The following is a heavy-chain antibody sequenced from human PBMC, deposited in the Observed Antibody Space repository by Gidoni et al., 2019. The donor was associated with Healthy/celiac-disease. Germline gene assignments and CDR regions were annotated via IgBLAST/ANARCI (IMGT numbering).Heavy chain of an antibody. V-gene: IGHV3-9*01. D-gene: IGHD1-26*01. CDR2: GKI. Sequence: GKIYGADSVKGRFTISRDNAKNSLYLQMNSLRAEDTALYYCAKARAIVGASLLLDYWGQGTLVTVSS. J-gene: IGHJ4*02. CDR3: AKARAIVGASLLLDY.